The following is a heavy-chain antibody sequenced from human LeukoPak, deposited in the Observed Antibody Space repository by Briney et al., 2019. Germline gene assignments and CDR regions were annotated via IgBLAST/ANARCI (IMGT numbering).Heavy chain of an antibody. CDR2: ISSSGSTI. Sequence: GGSLRLSCAASGFTFSDYYMSWIRQAPGKGLEWVSYISSSGSTIYYADSVKGQFTISRDNAKNSLYLQMNSLRAEDTAVYYCARDPASIMITFGGVQNWFDPWGQGTLVTVSS. J-gene: IGHJ5*02. CDR3: ARDPASIMITFGGVQNWFDP. D-gene: IGHD3-16*01. V-gene: IGHV3-11*01. CDR1: GFTFSDYY.